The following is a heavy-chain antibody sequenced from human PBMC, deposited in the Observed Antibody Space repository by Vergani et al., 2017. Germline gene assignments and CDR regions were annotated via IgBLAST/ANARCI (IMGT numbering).Heavy chain of an antibody. CDR1: GGTFSSYA. J-gene: IGHJ5*02. Sequence: QVQLVQSGAEVKKPGSSVKVSCKASGGTFSSYAISWVRQAPGQGLEWMGGIIPIFGTANYAQTFQGRVTITADESTSTAYMELSSLRAEDTAVYYCARALSGAGRGNNWFDPWGQGTLVTVSS. CDR2: IIPIFGTA. V-gene: IGHV1-69*12. D-gene: IGHD3-10*01. CDR3: ARALSGAGRGNNWFDP.